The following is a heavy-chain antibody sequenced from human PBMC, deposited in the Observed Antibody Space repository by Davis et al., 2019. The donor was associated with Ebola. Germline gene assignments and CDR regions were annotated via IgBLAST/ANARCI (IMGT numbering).Heavy chain of an antibody. Sequence: PGGSLRPSCAASEFTFRTSIIHWVRQAPGEGLDWVAAMSFDGYSRYYADSVKGRFTISRDNSKSTVNLQMDSLRVDDTAVYYCARESGTSGRCGWFDPWGQGTLVTVSS. CDR1: EFTFRTSI. CDR3: ARESGTSGRCGWFDP. V-gene: IGHV3-30*03. J-gene: IGHJ5*02. D-gene: IGHD6-19*01. CDR2: MSFDGYSR.